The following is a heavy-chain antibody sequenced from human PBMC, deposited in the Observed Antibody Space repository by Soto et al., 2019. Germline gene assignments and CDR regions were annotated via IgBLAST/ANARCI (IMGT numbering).Heavy chain of an antibody. V-gene: IGHV1-18*01. D-gene: IGHD5-12*01. CDR2: ISAYNGNT. CDR1: GYTFTSYG. J-gene: IGHJ6*02. Sequence: ASVKVSCKASGYTFTSYGISWLRQAPGQGLEWMGWISAYNGNTNYAQKLQGRVTMTTDTSTSTAYMELRSLRSDDTAVYYCARDAEVATMPPNYYYYYGMDVWGQGTTVTVSS. CDR3: ARDAEVATMPPNYYYYYGMDV.